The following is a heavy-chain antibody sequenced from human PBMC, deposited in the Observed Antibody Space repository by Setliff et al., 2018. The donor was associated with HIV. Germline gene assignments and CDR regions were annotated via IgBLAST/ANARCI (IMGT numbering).Heavy chain of an antibody. V-gene: IGHV3-30*02. CDR2: IRYDESDK. Sequence: PGGSLRLSCAASGFIFSSHGMHWVRQAPGKGLEWVAFIRYDESDKQYANSVKGSFTISRDNSKNTLYLQMNSLRTEDTAVYYCAKNLYSSRWSPLDYWGQGTLVTVSS. D-gene: IGHD6-13*01. J-gene: IGHJ4*02. CDR1: GFIFSSHG. CDR3: AKNLYSSRWSPLDY.